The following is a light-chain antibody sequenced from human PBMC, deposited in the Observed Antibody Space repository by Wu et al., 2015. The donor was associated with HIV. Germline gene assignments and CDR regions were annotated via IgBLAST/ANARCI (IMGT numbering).Light chain of an antibody. J-gene: IGKJ3*01. Sequence: IQMTQSPSTLSASVGDRVTITCRASESISSWLAWYQQKPGKVPKLLIYAASTLQSGVPSRFSGSGSGTDFTLTISSLQPEDVATYYCQKYNSAPRTFGPGTKVDIK. CDR1: ESISSW. CDR2: AAS. CDR3: QKYNSAPRT. V-gene: IGKV1-27*01.